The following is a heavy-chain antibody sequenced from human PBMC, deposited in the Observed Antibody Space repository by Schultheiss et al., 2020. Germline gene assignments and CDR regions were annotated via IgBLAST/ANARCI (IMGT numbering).Heavy chain of an antibody. CDR3: ARDGGREDIVIVPAASLDV. D-gene: IGHD2-2*01. V-gene: IGHV4-4*07. Sequence: SETLSLTCTVSGGSISSYYWSWIRQPAGKGLEWIGRIYTSGSTNYNPSLKSRVTMSVDTSKNQFSLKLSSVTAADTAVYYCARDGGREDIVIVPAASLDVWGKGTTVNGYS. J-gene: IGHJ6*04. CDR2: IYTSGST. CDR1: GGSISSYY.